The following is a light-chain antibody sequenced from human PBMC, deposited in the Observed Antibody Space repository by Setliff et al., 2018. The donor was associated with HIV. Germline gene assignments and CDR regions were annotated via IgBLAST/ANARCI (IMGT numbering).Light chain of an antibody. CDR2: DTS. J-gene: IGLJ2*01. CDR1: TGGVTSGHY. Sequence: QAVVTQGPSLTVSPGGTVTLTCGSNTGGVTSGHYAYWFQQKPGQAPRTLIYDTSNKLSWTPARFSGSLLGGKAALTLSGAQAQDEADYYCLLSYSNTYVFGGGTKVTVL. V-gene: IGLV7-46*01. CDR3: LLSYSNTYV.